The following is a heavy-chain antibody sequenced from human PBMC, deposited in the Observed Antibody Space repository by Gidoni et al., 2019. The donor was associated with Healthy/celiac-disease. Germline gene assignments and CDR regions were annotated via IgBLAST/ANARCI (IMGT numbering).Heavy chain of an antibody. CDR1: GFTVSSNY. J-gene: IGHJ4*02. CDR3: ARARNYDFWSGYFDY. Sequence: EVQLVESGGGLVQPGGSLRLSCAASGFTVSSNYMSWVRQAPGKGLEWVSVIYSGGSTYYADSVKGRFTIPRDNSKNTLYLQMNSLRAEDTAVYYCARARNYDFWSGYFDYWGQGTLVTVSS. D-gene: IGHD3-3*01. CDR2: IYSGGST. V-gene: IGHV3-66*02.